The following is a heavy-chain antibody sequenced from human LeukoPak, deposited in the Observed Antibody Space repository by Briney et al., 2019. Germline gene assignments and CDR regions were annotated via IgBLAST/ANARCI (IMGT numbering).Heavy chain of an antibody. CDR3: ATERWLQY. CDR2: FDPEDGET. Sequence: GASVKVSCKVSGYTLTELSMHWVRQAPGKGLEWMGGFDPEDGETIYAQKFQGRVTITAAESTSTAYLELRSLTSEDTAVYFCATERWLQYWGQGTMVTVSS. J-gene: IGHJ3*01. D-gene: IGHD5-24*01. V-gene: IGHV1-24*01. CDR1: GYTLTELS.